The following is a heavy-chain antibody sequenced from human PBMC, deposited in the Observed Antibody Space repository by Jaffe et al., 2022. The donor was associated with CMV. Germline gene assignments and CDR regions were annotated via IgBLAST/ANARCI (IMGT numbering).Heavy chain of an antibody. Sequence: EVQLVESGGGLVQPGRSLRLSCAVSGFTFDDYAMHWVRQAPGKGLEWVSGITWNSGDIGYADSVKGRFTISRDNAKNSLYLQMNSLRPEDTALYYCARDSRVTGQGGHVDYWGQGTLVTVSS. CDR2: ITWNSGDI. CDR1: GFTFDDYA. J-gene: IGHJ4*02. D-gene: IGHD2-21*02. CDR3: ARDSRVTGQGGHVDY. V-gene: IGHV3-9*01.